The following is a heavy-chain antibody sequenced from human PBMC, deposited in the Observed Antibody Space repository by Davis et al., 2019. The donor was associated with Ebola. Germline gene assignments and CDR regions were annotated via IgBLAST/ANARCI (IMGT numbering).Heavy chain of an antibody. CDR2: IDPSDSYV. D-gene: IGHD3-10*01. CDR1: GYSFTNYW. Sequence: GESLKISCKVSGYSFTNYWINWVRQMPGKGLEWVGRIDPSDSYVDYSPSFQGHVTVSPDKSIDTVYLQWSSLKASDTAMYYCATTDYYGSGSSWGQGTLVTVSS. CDR3: ATTDYYGSGSS. V-gene: IGHV5-10-1*01. J-gene: IGHJ4*02.